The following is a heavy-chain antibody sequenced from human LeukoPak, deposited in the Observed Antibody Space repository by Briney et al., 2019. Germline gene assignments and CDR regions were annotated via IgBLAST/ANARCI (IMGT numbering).Heavy chain of an antibody. J-gene: IGHJ4*02. CDR3: TTGPGNSGY. Sequence: GGSLRLSCAVSGLTFSNAWMSWVRQAPGQGLEWVGRIKSTTVGGTTEYAAPVKGRFTISRDDSKNTVYLQMNSPKTEDTAVYYCTTGPGNSGYWGQGTLVTVSS. D-gene: IGHD4-23*01. V-gene: IGHV3-15*01. CDR2: IKSTTVGGTT. CDR1: GLTFSNAW.